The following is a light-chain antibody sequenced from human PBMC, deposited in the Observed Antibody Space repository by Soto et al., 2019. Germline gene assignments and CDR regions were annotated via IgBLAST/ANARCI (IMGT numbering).Light chain of an antibody. V-gene: IGKV3-11*01. CDR2: DAS. CDR3: QQRSNWPWT. CDR1: QSVISY. J-gene: IGKJ1*01. Sequence: EIVLTQSPATLSLSLGERATLSCRASQSVISYLAWYQQKPGQAPRLLIYDASNRATGIPARFSGSGSGTDFTLSISSLEPEDFAVYYCQQRSNWPWTFGQGTKVEIK.